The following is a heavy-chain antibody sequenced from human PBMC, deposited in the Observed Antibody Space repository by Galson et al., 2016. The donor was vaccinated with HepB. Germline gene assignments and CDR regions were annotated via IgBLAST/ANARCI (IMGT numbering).Heavy chain of an antibody. CDR3: TRDGGSGWFRGNAFDI. CDR1: GFTFSDYY. J-gene: IGHJ3*02. Sequence: LRLSCAASGFTFSDYYMNWIRQAPGKGLEWIGFIYHSGSTNYNPSLKSGVTISLDTSKKHIYLRLSSVTAADTAVYYCTRDGGSGWFRGNAFDIWGQGTMVTVSS. D-gene: IGHD6-19*01. V-gene: IGHV4-59*01. CDR2: IYHSGST.